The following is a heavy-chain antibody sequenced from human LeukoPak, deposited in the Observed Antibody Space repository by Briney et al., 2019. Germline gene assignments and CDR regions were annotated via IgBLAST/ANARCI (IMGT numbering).Heavy chain of an antibody. CDR3: ARGGDCSSNSCYYRFDP. Sequence: SVKVSCKASGGTFNSYAISWVRQAPGQGLEWMGGIIPIFGTANYAQKFQGRVTITTDESTSTAYVELSSLRSEDTAVYYCARGGDCSSNSCYYRFDPWGQGTLVTVSS. V-gene: IGHV1-69*05. CDR1: GGTFNSYA. J-gene: IGHJ5*02. D-gene: IGHD2-2*01. CDR2: IIPIFGTA.